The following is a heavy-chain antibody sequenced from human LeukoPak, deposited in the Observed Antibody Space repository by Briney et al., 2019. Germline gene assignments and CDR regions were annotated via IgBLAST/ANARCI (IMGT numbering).Heavy chain of an antibody. J-gene: IGHJ4*02. CDR1: GGSFSTYY. Sequence: SETLSLTCAVYGGSFSTYYWSRIRQPPGKGLEWIGYIYYSGSTNYNPSLKSRVTISVDTSKNQFSLKLSSVTAADTAVYYCARVAAAGTVDYWGQGTLVTVSS. V-gene: IGHV4-59*01. CDR3: ARVAAAGTVDY. CDR2: IYYSGST. D-gene: IGHD6-13*01.